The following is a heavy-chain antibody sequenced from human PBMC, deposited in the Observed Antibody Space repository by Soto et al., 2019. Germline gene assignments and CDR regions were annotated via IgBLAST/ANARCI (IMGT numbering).Heavy chain of an antibody. V-gene: IGHV1-8*01. CDR1: GYTFTSYD. Sequence: RASVKVSCKASGYTFTSYDINWVRQATRQGLEWMGWMNPNSGNTGYAQKFQGRVTMTRNTSISTAYMELSSLRSEDTAVYYCARGLRYDILTGYSRVDAFDIWGQGTMVTVSS. CDR3: ARGLRYDILTGYSRVDAFDI. CDR2: MNPNSGNT. J-gene: IGHJ3*02. D-gene: IGHD3-9*01.